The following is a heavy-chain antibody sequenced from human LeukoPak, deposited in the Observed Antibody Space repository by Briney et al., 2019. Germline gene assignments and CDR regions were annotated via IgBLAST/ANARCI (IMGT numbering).Heavy chain of an antibody. D-gene: IGHD3-22*01. CDR1: GGSISSGGYY. V-gene: IGHV4-30-2*01. J-gene: IGHJ2*01. CDR2: IYHSGST. CDR3: ARLRNSMIVVVTAPGYFDL. Sequence: SETLSLTCTVSGGSISSGGYYWSWIRQPPGKGLEWIGYIYHSGSTYYNPSLKSRVTISVDRSKNQFSLKLSSVTAADTAVYYCARLRNSMIVVVTAPGYFDLWGRGTLVAVSS.